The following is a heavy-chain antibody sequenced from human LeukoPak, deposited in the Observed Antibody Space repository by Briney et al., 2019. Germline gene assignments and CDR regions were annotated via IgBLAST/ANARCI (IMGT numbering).Heavy chain of an antibody. Sequence: SETLSLTCTVSGGSISSGSYYWSWIRQPAGKGLEWIGRIYTSGSTNYNPSPKSRVTISVDTSKNQFSLKLSSVTAADTAVYYCAGGSIAVAGAPDYWGQGTLVTVSS. CDR2: IYTSGST. J-gene: IGHJ4*02. D-gene: IGHD6-19*01. CDR3: AGGSIAVAGAPDY. V-gene: IGHV4-61*02. CDR1: GGSISSGSYY.